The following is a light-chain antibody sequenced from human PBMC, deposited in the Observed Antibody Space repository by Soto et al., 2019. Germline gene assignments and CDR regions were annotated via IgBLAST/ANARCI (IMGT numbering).Light chain of an antibody. CDR1: SSNIGAGYD. J-gene: IGLJ3*02. CDR2: GNS. CDR3: QSYDSSLSGSV. Sequence: QYVLTQPPSVSGAPGQRVTISCTGSSSNIGAGYDVHWYQQLPGTAPKLLIYGNSNRPSGVPYRFSGSKSGTSASLAITGLQAEDEADYYCQSYDSSLSGSVFGGGTKLTVL. V-gene: IGLV1-40*01.